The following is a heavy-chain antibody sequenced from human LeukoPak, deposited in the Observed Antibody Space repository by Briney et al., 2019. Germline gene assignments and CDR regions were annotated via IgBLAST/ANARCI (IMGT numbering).Heavy chain of an antibody. V-gene: IGHV3-23*01. J-gene: IGHJ4*02. D-gene: IGHD3-9*01. CDR1: GFTFSSYA. Sequence: GGSLRLSCAASGFTFSSYAMSWVRQAPGEGLEWFSGISGSGGSTYYADSVKGRFTISRDNSKNTLYLQMNSLRAEDTAVYYCAKVKLETTGYSGLDYWGQGTLVTVSS. CDR2: ISGSGGST. CDR3: AKVKLETTGYSGLDY.